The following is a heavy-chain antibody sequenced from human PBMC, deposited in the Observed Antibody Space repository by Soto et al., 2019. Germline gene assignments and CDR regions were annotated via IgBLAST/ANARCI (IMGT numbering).Heavy chain of an antibody. CDR3: VRNRGVITLSSQPSAKCSVP. V-gene: IGHV4-59*08. CDR2: VSQGGAAAYLSEGETT. J-gene: IGHJ5*02. CDR1: GVFLDNFF. Sequence: SETLSLTWTVSGVFLDNFFWSGIRQTPGKGLEWIGYVSQGGAAAYLSEGETTDYNPSLENRATISLNLPKNQFSLTLTSVTAADTAVYYCVRNRGVITLSSQPSAKCSVPWCKAPLLTVS. D-gene: IGHD2-21*01.